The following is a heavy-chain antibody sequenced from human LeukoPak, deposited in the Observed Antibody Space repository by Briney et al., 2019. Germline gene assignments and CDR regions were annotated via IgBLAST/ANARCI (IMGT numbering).Heavy chain of an antibody. J-gene: IGHJ4*02. CDR3: ARGWPPDY. Sequence: WRSLRLSCAASGFTFSGYALQWVRQAPGKGPEWVAVILYDGTNKYYADSVKGRFTISRDNSKDTLYLQMNSLRPEDTAVYYCARGWPPDYWGQGTLVSVSS. CDR1: GFTFSGYA. CDR2: ILYDGTNK. D-gene: IGHD5-24*01. V-gene: IGHV3-30-3*01.